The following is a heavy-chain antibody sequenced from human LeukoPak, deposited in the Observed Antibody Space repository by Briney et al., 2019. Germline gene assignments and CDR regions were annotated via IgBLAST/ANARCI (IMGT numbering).Heavy chain of an antibody. V-gene: IGHV1-8*01. CDR1: GYTFTSYD. CDR3: ARGQDSSSWYRWFDP. Sequence: ASVKVSCKASGYTFTSYDINWVRQATGQGLEWMGWMNPNSGNTGYAQEFQGRVTMTRNTSISTAYMELSSLRSEDTAVYYCARGQDSSSWYRWFDPWGQGTLVTVSS. CDR2: MNPNSGNT. J-gene: IGHJ5*02. D-gene: IGHD6-13*01.